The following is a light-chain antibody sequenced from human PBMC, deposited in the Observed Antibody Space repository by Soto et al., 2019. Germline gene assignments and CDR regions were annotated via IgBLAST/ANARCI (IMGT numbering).Light chain of an antibody. CDR1: QSVSSY. CDR2: DAS. Sequence: EIVLTQSPVTLSLSPGERATLSCRASQSVSSYLAWYQQKPGQAPRLLIYDASNRATGIPARFSGSGSGTDFTLTISSLEPEDFAVYYCQQRKNWPVTFGQGTRLESK. CDR3: QQRKNWPVT. V-gene: IGKV3-11*01. J-gene: IGKJ5*01.